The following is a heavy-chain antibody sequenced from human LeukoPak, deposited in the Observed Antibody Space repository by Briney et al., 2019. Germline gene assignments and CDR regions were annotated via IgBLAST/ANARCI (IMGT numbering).Heavy chain of an antibody. D-gene: IGHD2-8*01. J-gene: IGHJ4*02. CDR2: IYHSGST. Sequence: SETLSLTCAVSGGSLSSGGYSWSWIRQPPGKGLEWLGYIYHSGSTYYNPSLKSRVTISVDTSKNQFSLKLSSVTAADTAVYYCARLKGYCTNGVCYTILFDYWGQGTLVTVSS. V-gene: IGHV4-30-2*05. CDR1: GGSLSSGGYS. CDR3: ARLKGYCTNGVCYTILFDY.